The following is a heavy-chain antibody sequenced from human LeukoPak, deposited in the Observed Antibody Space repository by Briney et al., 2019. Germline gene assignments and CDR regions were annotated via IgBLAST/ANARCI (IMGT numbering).Heavy chain of an antibody. CDR2: IIPILGIA. D-gene: IGHD2-2*02. CDR3: ASLQLGVVPAAIGDY. V-gene: IGHV1-69*04. Sequence: GASVKVSCKASGYTFTSYAMNWVRQAPGQGLEWMGRIIPILGIANYAQKFQGRVTMTTDTSTSTAYMELRSLRSDDTAAYYCASLQLGVVPAAIGDYWGQGTLVTVSS. J-gene: IGHJ4*02. CDR1: GYTFTSYA.